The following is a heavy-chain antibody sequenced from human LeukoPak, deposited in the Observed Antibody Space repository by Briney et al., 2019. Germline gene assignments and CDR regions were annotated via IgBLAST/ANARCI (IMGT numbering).Heavy chain of an antibody. CDR2: INPNSGGT. Sequence: ASVKVSCKASGYTFTGYYMHWVRQAPGQGLEWMGWINPNSGGTNYAQKFQGRVTMTTDTSISTDYMELSRLRSDDTAVYYCARSKWELLEAFDIWGQGTMVTVPS. CDR1: GYTFTGYY. J-gene: IGHJ3*02. CDR3: ARSKWELLEAFDI. V-gene: IGHV1-2*02. D-gene: IGHD1-26*01.